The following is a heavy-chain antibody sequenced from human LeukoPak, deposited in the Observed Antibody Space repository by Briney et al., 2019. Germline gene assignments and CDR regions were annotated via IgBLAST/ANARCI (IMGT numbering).Heavy chain of an antibody. CDR1: GYSFTSYW. V-gene: IGHV5-51*01. J-gene: IGHJ5*02. CDR2: IYPGDSDT. D-gene: IGHD6-19*01. Sequence: GESLKISCKGSGYSFTSYWIGWVRQMPGKGLEWMGIIYPGDSDTRYSPSFQGQVTISAAKSISTAYLQWSSMKASDTAMYYCARKVHEESGWYRTNNWFDPWGQGTLVTVSS. CDR3: ARKVHEESGWYRTNNWFDP.